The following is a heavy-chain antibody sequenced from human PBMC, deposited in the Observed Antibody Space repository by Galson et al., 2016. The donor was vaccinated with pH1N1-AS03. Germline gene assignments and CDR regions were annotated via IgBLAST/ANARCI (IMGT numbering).Heavy chain of an antibody. D-gene: IGHD5-12*01. V-gene: IGHV4-59*01. J-gene: IGHJ4*02. Sequence: ETLSLTCTVSGGSISSYYWTWIRQPPGKGLEWIAYVYYTGATSYNPSLKSRVTISLDTSKSQFSLKLSSVTAADTAVYYCARAFGSGYEAGLLDFWGQGTLVTVSS. CDR2: VYYTGAT. CDR3: ARAFGSGYEAGLLDF. CDR1: GGSISSYY.